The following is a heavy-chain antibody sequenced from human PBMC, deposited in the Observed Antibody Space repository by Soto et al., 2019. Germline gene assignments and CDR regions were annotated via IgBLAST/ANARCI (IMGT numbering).Heavy chain of an antibody. D-gene: IGHD2-8*01. Sequence: PGESLKISCQGSGYSFTSYWIAWVRQMPGKGREWMGFVYPGDSDTRYSPSFQGQVTISADKSISTAYLQWSSLKASDTAMYYCARLSGCRNGVCYKFDYWGQGTLVTVSS. CDR2: VYPGDSDT. CDR3: ARLSGCRNGVCYKFDY. J-gene: IGHJ4*02. CDR1: GYSFTSYW. V-gene: IGHV5-51*01.